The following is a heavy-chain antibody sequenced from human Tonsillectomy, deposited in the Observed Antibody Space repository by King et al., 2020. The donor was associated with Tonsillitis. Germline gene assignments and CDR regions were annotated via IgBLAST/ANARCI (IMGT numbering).Heavy chain of an antibody. CDR2: INPSGGST. J-gene: IGHJ4*02. V-gene: IGHV1-46*01. CDR1: GYTFTSYY. Sequence: VQLVESGAEVKKPGASVKVSCKASGYTFTSYYMHWVRQAPGQGLEWMGIINPSGGSTSYAQKFQGRVTMTRDTSTSTVYMELSSLRSEDTAVYYCARDIFVASQGRSAAAWSLFDYWGQGTLVTVSS. CDR3: ARDIFVASQGRSAAAWSLFDY. D-gene: IGHD6-13*01.